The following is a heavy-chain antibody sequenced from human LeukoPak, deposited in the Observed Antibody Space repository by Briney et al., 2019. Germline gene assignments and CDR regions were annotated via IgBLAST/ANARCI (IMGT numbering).Heavy chain of an antibody. CDR2: IYTSGST. CDR3: ARDRGSGWSFDP. Sequence: PSETLSLTCTVSGGSISSGSYFWSWIRQPAGKGLEWIGRIYTSGSTNYNPSRKSRVTISVDTSKNQFSLKLSSVTAADTAMYYCARDRGSGWSFDPWGQGTQVTVSS. D-gene: IGHD6-19*01. J-gene: IGHJ5*02. V-gene: IGHV4-61*02. CDR1: GGSISSGSYF.